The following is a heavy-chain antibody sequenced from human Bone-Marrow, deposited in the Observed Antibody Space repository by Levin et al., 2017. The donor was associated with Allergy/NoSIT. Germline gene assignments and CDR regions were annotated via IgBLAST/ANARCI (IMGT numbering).Heavy chain of an antibody. J-gene: IGHJ4*02. CDR2: ISSNGGST. D-gene: IGHD4-17*01. CDR1: GFTFSSYA. CDR3: ARDSDNYGDPTHFDY. V-gene: IGHV3-64*01. Sequence: SCAASGFTFSSYAMHWVRQAPGKGLDYVSAISSNGGSTYYANSVKGRFTISRDNSKNTLYLQMGSLRAEDMAVYYCARDSDNYGDPTHFDYWGQGTLVTVSS.